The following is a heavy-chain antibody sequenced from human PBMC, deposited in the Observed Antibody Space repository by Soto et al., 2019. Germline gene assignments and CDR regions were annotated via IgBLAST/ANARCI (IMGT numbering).Heavy chain of an antibody. CDR1: GYSFTSYW. CDR3: ARQYSSSYLGFDY. V-gene: IGHV5-51*01. CDR2: IYPGDSDT. Sequence: GESLKISCKGSGYSFTSYWIGWVRQMPGKVLEWMGIIYPGDSDTRYSPSFQGQVTISADKSISTAYLQWSSLKASDTAMYYCARQYSSSYLGFDYWGQGTLVTVSS. D-gene: IGHD6-6*01. J-gene: IGHJ4*02.